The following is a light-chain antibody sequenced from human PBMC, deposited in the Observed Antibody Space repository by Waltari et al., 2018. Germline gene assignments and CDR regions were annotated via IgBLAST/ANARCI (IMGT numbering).Light chain of an antibody. CDR2: GVY. Sequence: QSALTQPRSVSGSPGQSFTISCTGTSSDIGGYNYVSWYQQHPAKAPNLMIYGVYKRPSGAPDRFSGSKSGNTASLTISGLQAEEEADYYCCSYAGSNNLGVFGGGTKLTVL. J-gene: IGLJ2*01. V-gene: IGLV2-11*01. CDR3: CSYAGSNNLGV. CDR1: SSDIGGYNY.